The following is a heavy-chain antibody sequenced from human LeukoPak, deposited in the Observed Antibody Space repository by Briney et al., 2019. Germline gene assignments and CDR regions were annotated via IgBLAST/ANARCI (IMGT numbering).Heavy chain of an antibody. D-gene: IGHD3-3*01. V-gene: IGHV3-23*01. CDR3: ATFGVIVRNDYFDF. CDR1: GFIFRSYA. CDR2: ITANGDAT. Sequence: GGSLRLSCVGSGFIFRSYAVTWVRQAPGKGLQWVSSITANGDATYYADSVKGRFTISRDNSKNTLYLQVSSLRAEDTAVYFCATFGVIVRNDYFDFWGQGALVAVSS. J-gene: IGHJ4*02.